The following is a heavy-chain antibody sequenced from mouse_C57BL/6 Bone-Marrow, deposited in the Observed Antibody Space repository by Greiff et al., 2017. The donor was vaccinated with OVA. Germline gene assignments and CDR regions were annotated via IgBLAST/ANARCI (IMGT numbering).Heavy chain of an antibody. CDR2: INYDGSST. Sequence: DVKLVESEGGLVQPGSSMKLSCTASGFTFSDYYMAWVRQVPEKGLEWVANINYDGSSTYYLDSLKSRFIISSDNAKNILYLQMSSLKSEDTATYYCARGYYYGSSLDYWGQGTTLTVSS. J-gene: IGHJ2*01. CDR1: GFTFSDYY. D-gene: IGHD1-1*01. CDR3: ARGYYYGSSLDY. V-gene: IGHV5-16*01.